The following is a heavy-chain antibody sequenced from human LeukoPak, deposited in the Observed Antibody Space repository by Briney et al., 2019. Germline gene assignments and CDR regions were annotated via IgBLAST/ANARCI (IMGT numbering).Heavy chain of an antibody. CDR2: INHSGST. D-gene: IGHD6-19*01. J-gene: IGHJ5*02. Sequence: PSETLSLTCAVYGGSFSGYYWSWIRQPPGKGLEWIGEINHSGSTNYNPSLKSRVTISVDTSKNQFSLKLSSVTAADTAVYYCARDYGSGWANWFDPWGQGTLVTVSS. CDR1: GGSFSGYY. V-gene: IGHV4-34*01. CDR3: ARDYGSGWANWFDP.